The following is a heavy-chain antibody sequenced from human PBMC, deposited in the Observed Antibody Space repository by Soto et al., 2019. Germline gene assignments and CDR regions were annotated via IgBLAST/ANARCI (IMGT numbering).Heavy chain of an antibody. CDR1: GFTFSSYA. CDR2: ISYDGSNK. J-gene: IGHJ5*02. D-gene: IGHD6-13*01. V-gene: IGHV3-30-3*01. CDR3: ARDSVAAAGTGQEPDWWFDP. Sequence: PGGSLRLSCAASGFTFSSYAMHWVRQAPGKGLEWVAVISYDGSNKYYADSVKGRFTISRDNSKNTLYLQMNSLRAEDTAVYYCARDSVAAAGTGQEPDWWFDPWGQGTLVTVSS.